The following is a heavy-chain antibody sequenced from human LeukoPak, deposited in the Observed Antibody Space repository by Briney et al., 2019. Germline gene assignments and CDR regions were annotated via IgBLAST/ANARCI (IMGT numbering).Heavy chain of an antibody. V-gene: IGHV3-21*01. J-gene: IGHJ4*02. Sequence: KPGGSLRLSCAASGFTFSSYGMNWVRQAPGKGLEWVSSISSSSSYIYYADSVKGRFTISRDNAKNSLYLQMNSLRAEDTAVYYCARVFEPIVVGYPLDYWGQGTLVTVSS. D-gene: IGHD2-15*01. CDR3: ARVFEPIVVGYPLDY. CDR1: GFTFSSYG. CDR2: ISSSSSYI.